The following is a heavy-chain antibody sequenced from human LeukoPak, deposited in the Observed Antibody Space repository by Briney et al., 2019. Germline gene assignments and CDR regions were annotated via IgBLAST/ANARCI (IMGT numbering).Heavy chain of an antibody. CDR3: ARDLYFPDTSGYKDY. J-gene: IGHJ4*02. CDR2: VYYSGST. V-gene: IGHV4-39*07. D-gene: IGHD3-22*01. Sequence: PSETLSLTCTVSGGSISSSSYYWAWIRQPPGKGLEWIGTVYYSGSTYYIPSLKSRVTISLDTSKNQFSLKLSSVTAADTAIYYCARDLYFPDTSGYKDYWGQGILVTVSS. CDR1: GGSISSSSYY.